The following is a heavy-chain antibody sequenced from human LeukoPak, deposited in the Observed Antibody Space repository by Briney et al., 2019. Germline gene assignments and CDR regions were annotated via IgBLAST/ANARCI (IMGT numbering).Heavy chain of an antibody. V-gene: IGHV1-69*08. CDR3: ARARDVMVPYFDS. D-gene: IGHD2-8*01. CDR1: GGTFSSYT. CDR2: IIPTFGAA. J-gene: IGHJ4*02. Sequence: SVKVSRKASGGTFSSYTISWVRQAPGQGLEWMGKIIPTFGAADYAHNYQGRVTITADKSTATAYMELTGLRSEDTAVYYCARARDVMVPYFDSWGQGTPVTVSS.